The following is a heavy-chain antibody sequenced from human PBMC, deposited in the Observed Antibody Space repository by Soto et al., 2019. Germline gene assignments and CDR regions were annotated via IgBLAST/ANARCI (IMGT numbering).Heavy chain of an antibody. J-gene: IGHJ5*02. CDR1: GFTFSTST. Sequence: GGSLRLSCEAFGFTFSTSTMNWVLQAPWKGLEWVSSITTSTTFYADSVKGRFTISRDNARNSLYLQMNSLRAEDTATYYCARDPAAGDAWGQGTLVTVSS. V-gene: IGHV3-21*01. CDR2: ITTSTT. D-gene: IGHD3-10*01. CDR3: ARDPAAGDA.